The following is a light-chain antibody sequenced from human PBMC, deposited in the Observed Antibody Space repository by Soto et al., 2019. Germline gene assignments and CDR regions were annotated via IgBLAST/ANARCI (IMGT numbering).Light chain of an antibody. Sequence: QAVVTQEPSLTVSPGGTVTLTCGSSTGPVTSGHYPYWFQQKPGQAPRTLIYDTNNKHSWTPARFSGSLLGGKAALTLSGVQPEDEAEYYCLLYYGGAQLVFGGGTKVTVL. CDR3: LLYYGGAQLV. J-gene: IGLJ2*01. V-gene: IGLV7-46*01. CDR2: DTN. CDR1: TGPVTSGHY.